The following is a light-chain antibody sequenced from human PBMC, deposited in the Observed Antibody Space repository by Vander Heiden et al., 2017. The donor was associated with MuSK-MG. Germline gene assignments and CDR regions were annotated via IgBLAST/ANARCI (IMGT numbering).Light chain of an antibody. CDR3: QQYDSNRSYT. V-gene: IGKV4-1*01. Sequence: DIVMTQSPDSLAVSLGERATINCKSSQSVLYSSNNKNYLAWYQQKPGQPPKLLIDWASTRESGVPDRFSGSGYGTDFTLTISSLQAEDVAVYYCQQYDSNRSYTFGQGTKLEIK. CDR2: WAS. J-gene: IGKJ2*01. CDR1: QSVLYSSNNKNY.